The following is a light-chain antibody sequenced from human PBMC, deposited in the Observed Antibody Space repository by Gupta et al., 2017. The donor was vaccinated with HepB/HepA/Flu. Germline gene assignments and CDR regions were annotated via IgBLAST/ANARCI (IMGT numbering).Light chain of an antibody. J-gene: IGKJ1*01. Sequence: IVLTQSPGTLSLSPGERATLSCRASQSVSSSYLAWYQQKPGQAPRLLIYGASSRATGIPDRFSGSGSGTDFTLTISRLEPEDFAVCYCQQYGSSPRTFGQGTKVEIK. CDR2: GAS. CDR1: QSVSSSY. V-gene: IGKV3-20*01. CDR3: QQYGSSPRT.